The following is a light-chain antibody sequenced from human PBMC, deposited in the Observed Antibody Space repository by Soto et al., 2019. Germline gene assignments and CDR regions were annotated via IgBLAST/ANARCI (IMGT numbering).Light chain of an antibody. CDR2: WSS. V-gene: IGKV4-1*01. CDR3: QQYYATPLT. Sequence: DIVMAQSPDSLAVSLGARPTVYCKSSQSVLSSSDRGNYLAWYQQKPGQPLKLLIYWSSIRESGVPDRFSGSGSETDFTLTISSLQAEDVAVYYCQQYYATPLTFGQGTKLEI. J-gene: IGKJ2*01. CDR1: QSVLSSSDRGNY.